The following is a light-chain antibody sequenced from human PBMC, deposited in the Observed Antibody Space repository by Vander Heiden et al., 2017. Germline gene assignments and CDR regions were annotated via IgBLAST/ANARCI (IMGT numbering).Light chain of an antibody. V-gene: IGKV1-8*01. CDR2: FAS. CDR1: QDISAS. CDR3: QQFDSYPRT. J-gene: IGKJ1*01. Sequence: AIRITQSPTSLSASTGDRVTITCRASQDISASLAWYQQKPGKAPKLLMYFASTLQSGVPSRFSGSGSGTDFTLTIDFLQSEDFATYYCQQFDSYPRTFGQGTKVEI.